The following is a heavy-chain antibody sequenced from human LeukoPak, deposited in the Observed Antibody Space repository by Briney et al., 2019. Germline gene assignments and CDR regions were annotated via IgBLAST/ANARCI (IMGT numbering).Heavy chain of an antibody. CDR1: GYTFTGYY. CDR3: ATTLLPAAMPSYYYYYGMDV. J-gene: IGHJ6*02. CDR2: INPNSGGT. D-gene: IGHD2-2*01. Sequence: ASVKVSCEASGYTFTGYYMHWVRQAPGQGLEWMGWINPNSGGTNYAQKFQGRVTMTRDTSISTAYMELSRLRSDDTAVYYCATTLLPAAMPSYYYYYGMDVWGQGTTVTVSS. V-gene: IGHV1-2*02.